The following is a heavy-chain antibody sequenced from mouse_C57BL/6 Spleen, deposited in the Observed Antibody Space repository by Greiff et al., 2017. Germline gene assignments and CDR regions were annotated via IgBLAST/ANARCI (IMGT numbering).Heavy chain of an antibody. D-gene: IGHD2-4*01. CDR1: GFTFSSYA. CDR3: TRGEIYYDYDGWFAY. Sequence: EVMLVESGEGLVKPGGSLKLSCAASGFTFSSYAMSWVRQTPEKRLEWVAYISSGGDYIYYADTVKGRFTISRDNARNTLYLQMSSLKSEDTAMYYCTRGEIYYDYDGWFAYWGQGTLVTVSA. V-gene: IGHV5-9-1*02. CDR2: ISSGGDYI. J-gene: IGHJ3*01.